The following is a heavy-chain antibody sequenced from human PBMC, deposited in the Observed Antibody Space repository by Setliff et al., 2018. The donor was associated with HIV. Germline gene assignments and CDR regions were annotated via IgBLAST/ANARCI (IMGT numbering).Heavy chain of an antibody. CDR2: TTSNGRTT. CDR1: GFSFSNYG. Sequence: PGGSLRLSCVASGFSFSNYGMKWVRRAPGKGLEWVSATTSNGRTTDYAESVRGRFTLSRDNSRNTLYLHMTSLRAEDTAIYYCAKAWGSGYPSFESALMFDVWGQGTLVTVSS. CDR3: AKAWGSGYPSFESALMFDV. V-gene: IGHV3-23*01. J-gene: IGHJ4*02. D-gene: IGHD3-3*01.